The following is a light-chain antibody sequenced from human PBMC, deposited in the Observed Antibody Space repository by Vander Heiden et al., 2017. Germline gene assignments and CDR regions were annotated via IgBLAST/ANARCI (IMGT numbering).Light chain of an antibody. CDR2: WAS. CDR3: QQDDSIPYT. V-gene: IGKV4-1*01. CDR1: RSVLYSSNNKNY. J-gene: IGKJ2*01. Sequence: DIVITQCPEYLAVSLGERATINCKSSRSVLYSSNNKNYLAWYQQKPGQPPKLLIYWASTRESGVPDRFSGSGSGTDFTLTISSLQAEDVAVYYCQQDDSIPYTFGQGTKMEIK.